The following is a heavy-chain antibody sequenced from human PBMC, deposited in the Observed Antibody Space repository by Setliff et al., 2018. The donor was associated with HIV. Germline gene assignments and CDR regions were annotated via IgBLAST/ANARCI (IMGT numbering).Heavy chain of an antibody. Sequence: PSETLSLTCTFSGDSISSGNYYWSWIRQPAGKGLEWIGEINHSGNTNYNPSLKSRVTMSGDTSKNQFSLNLTSVTAADTAVYFCARGLGRGSGTYYNPPGYWGPGTLVTVSS. CDR2: INHSGNT. CDR3: ARGLGRGSGTYYNPPGY. D-gene: IGHD3-10*01. V-gene: IGHV4-61*10. J-gene: IGHJ4*02. CDR1: GDSISSGNYY.